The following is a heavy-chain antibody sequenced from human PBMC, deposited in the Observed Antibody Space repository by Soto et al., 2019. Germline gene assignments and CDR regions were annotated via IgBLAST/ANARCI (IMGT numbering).Heavy chain of an antibody. V-gene: IGHV3-30-3*01. Sequence: QVQLVESGGGVVQPGRSLRLSCAASGFTFSSYAMHWVRQAPGKGLEWVAVISYDGSNKYYADSVKGRFTISRDNSKNTLYLQMNSLRAEDTAVYYCAFRLLQFFWGQGPLVTASS. CDR1: GFTFSSYA. CDR2: ISYDGSNK. CDR3: AFRLLQFF. J-gene: IGHJ4*02. D-gene: IGHD2-15*01.